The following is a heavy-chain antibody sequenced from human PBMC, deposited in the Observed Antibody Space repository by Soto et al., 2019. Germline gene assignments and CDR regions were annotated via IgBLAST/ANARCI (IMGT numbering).Heavy chain of an antibody. CDR1: GFTVSSNY. Sequence: GESLKISCAASGFTVSSNYMSWVRQAPGKGLEWVSVIYSGGSTYYADSVKGRFTISRHNSKNTLYLQMNSLRAEDTAVYYCASSRIAATDAFDIWGQGTMVTVSS. V-gene: IGHV3-53*04. CDR2: IYSGGST. CDR3: ASSRIAATDAFDI. J-gene: IGHJ3*02. D-gene: IGHD6-13*01.